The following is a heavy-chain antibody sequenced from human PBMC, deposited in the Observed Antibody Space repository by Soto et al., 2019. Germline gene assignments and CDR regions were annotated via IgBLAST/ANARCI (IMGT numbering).Heavy chain of an antibody. CDR2: ISYDGSNK. Sequence: GGSLRLSCAASGFTFSSYAMHWVRQAPGKGLEWVAVISYDGSNKYYADSVKGRFTISRDNAKNTLKLQMNSLRAEDTAVYYCARDFPGLGIEAGAAFDIWGQGTMVTVSS. D-gene: IGHD7-27*01. CDR3: ARDFPGLGIEAGAAFDI. V-gene: IGHV3-30*04. CDR1: GFTFSSYA. J-gene: IGHJ3*02.